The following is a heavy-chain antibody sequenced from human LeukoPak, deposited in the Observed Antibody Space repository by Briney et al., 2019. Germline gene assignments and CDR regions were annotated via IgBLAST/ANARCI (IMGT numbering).Heavy chain of an antibody. J-gene: IGHJ4*02. CDR2: ISGSGDNT. V-gene: IGHV3-23*01. CDR3: AKVKMGGNHYFDY. D-gene: IGHD1-14*01. Sequence: GSLRLSCAASGFTFSNYAMNWVRQAPGEGLEWVSGISGSGDNTYYADSVKGRFTISRDNSKNTLYLRMNSLRVEDTAVYYCAKVKMGGNHYFDYWGQGTLVTVSS. CDR1: GFTFSNYA.